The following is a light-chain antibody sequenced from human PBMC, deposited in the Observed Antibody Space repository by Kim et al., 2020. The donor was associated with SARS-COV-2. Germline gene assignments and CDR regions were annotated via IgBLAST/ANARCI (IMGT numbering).Light chain of an antibody. CDR2: DAS. CDR1: QSISSY. CDR3: QQRSSWPRGVT. V-gene: IGKV3-11*01. Sequence: PGERAALSCRASQSISSYLAWYQHQPGQAPRRLIYDASTRATGSPARFSGSGSGTDFTLSISSLEAEDFAVYYCQQRSSWPRGVTFGQGTRLEIK. J-gene: IGKJ5*01.